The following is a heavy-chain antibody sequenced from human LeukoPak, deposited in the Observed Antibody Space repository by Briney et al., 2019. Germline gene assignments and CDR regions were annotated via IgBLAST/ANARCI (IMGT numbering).Heavy chain of an antibody. CDR3: ARVGFCSSTSCYSGAYYFDY. V-gene: IGHV2-5*02. CDR1: GFSLNTNGVG. CDR2: IYWDADK. J-gene: IGHJ4*02. D-gene: IGHD2-2*02. Sequence: SGPTLVNPTPTLTLTCTFSGFSLNTNGVGVGWIRQPPGKALEWLALIYWDADKRYSPSLKSRLTVTKDTSKNQVVLTMTNMDLVDTATYYCARVGFCSSTSCYSGAYYFDYWGQGTLVTVSS.